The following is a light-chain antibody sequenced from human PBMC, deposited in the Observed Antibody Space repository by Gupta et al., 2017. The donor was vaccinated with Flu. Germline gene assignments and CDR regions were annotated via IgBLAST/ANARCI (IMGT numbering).Light chain of an antibody. J-gene: IGLJ1*01. Sequence: NNVSWYLQHPGKAPKLMIYEVINRHSGVSNRFSGSKSGNTASLPISGLQAEDEADYYCSSYTSNSTLYAFGTGTKVTVL. CDR2: EVI. CDR3: SSYTSNSTLYA. V-gene: IGLV2-14*01. CDR1: NN.